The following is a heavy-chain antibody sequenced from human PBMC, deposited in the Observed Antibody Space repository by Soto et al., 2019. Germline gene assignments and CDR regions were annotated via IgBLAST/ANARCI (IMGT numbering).Heavy chain of an antibody. CDR2: INSDGSST. V-gene: IGHV3-74*01. D-gene: IGHD4-17*01. Sequence: VQLVESGGGLVQPGGSLRLSCAASGCTFSSNWMHWVRQAPGKGLVWVSRINSDGSSTSYADSVKGRFTISRDNAKNTLYLQMNSLRVDDTAVYYWAGLTVTTVDWGQGTLVTVSS. CDR3: AGLTVTTVD. CDR1: GCTFSSNW. J-gene: IGHJ4*02.